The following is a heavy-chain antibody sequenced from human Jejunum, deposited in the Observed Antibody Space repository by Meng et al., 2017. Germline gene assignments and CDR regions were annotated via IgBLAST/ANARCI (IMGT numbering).Heavy chain of an antibody. J-gene: IGHJ4*02. V-gene: IGHV3-30*19. Sequence: QVELVESGGGVVQPGRSLRLSCAASGFTFSSYGMHWVRQAPGKGLEWVAVITGSGSNTCYADSVKGRFTISRDDFKNTLFLQMNSLRGEDTAVYYCARLVKSWGQGTLVTVSS. CDR2: ITGSGSNT. CDR3: ARLVKS. CDR1: GFTFSSYG. D-gene: IGHD2-21*01.